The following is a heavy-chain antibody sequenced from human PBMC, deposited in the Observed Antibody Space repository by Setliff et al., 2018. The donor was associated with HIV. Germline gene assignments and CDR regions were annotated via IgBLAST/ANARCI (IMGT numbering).Heavy chain of an antibody. CDR1: GYTLTEVS. Sequence: ASVKVSCKISGYTLTEVSMHWVRQAPGKGLEWMGYFDPQDGKTIYAQEFQGRVTITADESTSTAYMELSSLRSEDTAVYYCARGEGYCSGGDCYYYYMDVWGKGTTVTVSS. D-gene: IGHD2-15*01. CDR2: FDPQDGKT. V-gene: IGHV1-24*01. J-gene: IGHJ6*03. CDR3: ARGEGYCSGGDCYYYYMDV.